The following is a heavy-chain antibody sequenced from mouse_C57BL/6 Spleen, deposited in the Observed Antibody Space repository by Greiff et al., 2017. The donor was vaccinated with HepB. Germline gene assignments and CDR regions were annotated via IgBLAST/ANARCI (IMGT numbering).Heavy chain of an antibody. CDR3: ASGGYRYAMDY. J-gene: IGHJ4*01. CDR1: GYTFTDYY. CDR2: INPYNGGT. Sequence: VQLQQSGPVLVKPGASVKMSCKASGYTFTDYYMNWVKQSHGKSLEWIGVINPYNGGTSYNQKFKGKATLTVDKSSSTAYMELNSLTSEDSAVYYCASGGYRYAMDYWGQGTAVTVAS. V-gene: IGHV1-19*01. D-gene: IGHD2-2*01.